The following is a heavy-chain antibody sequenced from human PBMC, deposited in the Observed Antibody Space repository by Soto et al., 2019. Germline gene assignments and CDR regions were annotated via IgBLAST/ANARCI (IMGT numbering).Heavy chain of an antibody. V-gene: IGHV4-59*01. Sequence: QVQLQESGPGLVKPSETLSLTCTVSGDSISSYYWSWIRQPPGKGLEYIGYIYYSGSTNYNPSLKSRVTISVDTSKNQFSLQLSSVTAADRAVYYCARVRMNYYYYGMDVWGQGTTVTVSS. CDR3: ARVRMNYYYYGMDV. CDR1: GDSISSYY. CDR2: IYYSGST. J-gene: IGHJ6*02. D-gene: IGHD2-15*01.